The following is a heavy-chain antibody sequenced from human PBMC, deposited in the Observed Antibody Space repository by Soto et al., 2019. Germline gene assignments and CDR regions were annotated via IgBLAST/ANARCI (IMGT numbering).Heavy chain of an antibody. CDR1: GFTFSNAW. V-gene: IGHV3-15*07. CDR2: IKSKTDGGTT. CDR3: TTDPVLLWFGDPVDY. D-gene: IGHD3-10*01. Sequence: GGSLRLSCAASGFTFSNAWMNWVRQAPGKGLEWVGRIKSKTDGGTTDYAAPVKGRFTISRDDSKNTLYLQMNSLKTEDTAMYYCTTDPVLLWFGDPVDYWGQGTLVTVSS. J-gene: IGHJ4*02.